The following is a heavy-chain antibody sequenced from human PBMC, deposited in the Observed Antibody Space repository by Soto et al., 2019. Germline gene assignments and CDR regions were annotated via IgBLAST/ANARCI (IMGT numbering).Heavy chain of an antibody. CDR2: ITDNGGST. D-gene: IGHD4-17*01. CDR1: GFTFSRDG. Sequence: EVQLLESGGGLVQAGGSLRLSCAASGFTFSRDGMSWVRQAPGKGLEWVSLITDNGGSTYYADSVKGRFTISRDNTKNTLFLQMNSLRAEDTAVYYCAKERATTTAFDYWGQGPWAPSPQ. CDR3: AKERATTTAFDY. J-gene: IGHJ4*02. V-gene: IGHV3-23*01.